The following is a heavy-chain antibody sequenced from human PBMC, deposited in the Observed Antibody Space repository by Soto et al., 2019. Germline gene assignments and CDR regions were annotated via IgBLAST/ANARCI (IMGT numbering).Heavy chain of an antibody. CDR2: ISGSGGST. V-gene: IGHV3-23*01. D-gene: IGHD6-13*01. J-gene: IGHJ6*02. CDR1: GFTFSSYA. Sequence: GGSLRLSCAASGFTFSSYAMSWVRQAPGKGLEWVSAISGSGGSTYYADSVKGRFTISRDNSKNTLYLQMNSLRAEDTAVYYCAKIRAAAGTYYYYGMDVWGQGTTVTVSS. CDR3: AKIRAAAGTYYYYGMDV.